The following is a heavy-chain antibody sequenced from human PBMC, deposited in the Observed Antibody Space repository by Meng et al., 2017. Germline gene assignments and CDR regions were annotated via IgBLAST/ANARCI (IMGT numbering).Heavy chain of an antibody. CDR2: IIPILGIA. Sequence: QVQVVQSGAEGKKPGSSVKVSCKASGGTFSSYTISWVRQAPGQGLEWMGRIIPILGIANYAQKFQGRVTITADKSTSTAYMELSSLRSEDTAVYYCASELLNYYGSGSYLGYFQHWGQGTLVTVSS. D-gene: IGHD3-10*01. J-gene: IGHJ1*01. CDR3: ASELLNYYGSGSYLGYFQH. CDR1: GGTFSSYT. V-gene: IGHV1-69*02.